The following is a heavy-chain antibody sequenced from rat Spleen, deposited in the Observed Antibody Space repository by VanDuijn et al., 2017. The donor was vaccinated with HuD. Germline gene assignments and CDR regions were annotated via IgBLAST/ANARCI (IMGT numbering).Heavy chain of an antibody. CDR3: TRPNWDLGFDY. J-gene: IGHJ2*01. V-gene: IGHV5-31*01. CDR2: ISTGGGNT. Sequence: EVQVVETGGGLVQPGRSLKLSCVASGFTFNNFWMSWIRQAPGKGLEWVATISTGGGNTYYRDSVKGRFTISRANAKSTLYLQMNSLMSGDTATYYCTRPNWDLGFDYWGQGVMVTVSS. CDR1: GFTFNNFW. D-gene: IGHD5-1*01.